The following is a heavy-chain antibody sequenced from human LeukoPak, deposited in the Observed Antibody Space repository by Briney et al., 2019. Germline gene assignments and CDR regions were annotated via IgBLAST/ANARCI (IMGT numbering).Heavy chain of an antibody. CDR1: GLTFSNYA. D-gene: IGHD2-21*01. V-gene: IGHV3-64D*06. CDR3: VRGDRWFDP. CDR2: ISTNGGST. J-gene: IGHJ5*02. Sequence: PGRSLRLSCAASGLTFSNYAIHWVRQAPGKGLQYFSAISTNGGSTYYADSVKGRFTISRDNSKNTLYLQMSSLRAEDTAVYYCVRGDRWFDPWGQGTLVTVSS.